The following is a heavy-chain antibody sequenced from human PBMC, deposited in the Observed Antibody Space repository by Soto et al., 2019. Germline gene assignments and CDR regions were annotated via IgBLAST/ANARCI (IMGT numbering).Heavy chain of an antibody. V-gene: IGHV3-23*01. CDR1: GFTFSSYA. CDR2: ISGSGGST. D-gene: IGHD3-3*01. J-gene: IGHJ4*02. Sequence: GGSQRLSCAASGFTFSSYAMSWVRQAPGKGLEWVSAISGSGGSTYYADSVKGRFTISRDNSKNTLYLQMNSLRAEDTAVYYCAKDTSAVLRFLEWLPNVYYFDYWGQGTLVTVSS. CDR3: AKDTSAVLRFLEWLPNVYYFDY.